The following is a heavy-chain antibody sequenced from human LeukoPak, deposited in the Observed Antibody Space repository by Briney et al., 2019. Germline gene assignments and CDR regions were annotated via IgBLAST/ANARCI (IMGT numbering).Heavy chain of an antibody. Sequence: GGSLRLSCAASGFTFSSYGMHWVRQAPGKGLEWVAFIRYDGSNKYYADSVKGRFTISRDNSKNTLHLQMNSLRAEDTAVYYCAKAGIAAAGIHYYFDYWGQGTLVTVSS. D-gene: IGHD6-13*01. CDR2: IRYDGSNK. CDR1: GFTFSSYG. J-gene: IGHJ4*02. CDR3: AKAGIAAAGIHYYFDY. V-gene: IGHV3-30*02.